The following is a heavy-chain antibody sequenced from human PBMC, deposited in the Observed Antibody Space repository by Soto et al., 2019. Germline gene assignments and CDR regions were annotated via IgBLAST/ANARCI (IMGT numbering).Heavy chain of an antibody. Sequence: SETLSLTCTVSGGSISSSSYYWGWIRQPPGKGLEWIGSIYYSGSTYYNPSLKSRVTISVDTSKNQFSLKLSSVTAADTAVYYCARSDRKYYYYGMDVWGQGTTVTVSS. CDR3: ARSDRKYYYYGMDV. CDR1: GGSISSSSYY. CDR2: IYYSGST. J-gene: IGHJ6*02. V-gene: IGHV4-39*01.